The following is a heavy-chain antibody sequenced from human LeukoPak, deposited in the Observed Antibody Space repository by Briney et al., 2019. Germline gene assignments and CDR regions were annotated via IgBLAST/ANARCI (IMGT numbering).Heavy chain of an antibody. J-gene: IGHJ4*02. CDR3: ARVSADYGPTFDY. Sequence: GASVKVSCKASVYTFTSYGISWVRQAPGQGREGVGWISAYNGNTNYAQKLQGRVTMTTDTSPSTAYMELRSLRSDDTAVYYCARVSADYGPTFDYWGQGTLVTVSS. CDR2: ISAYNGNT. CDR1: VYTFTSYG. V-gene: IGHV1-18*01. D-gene: IGHD4-17*01.